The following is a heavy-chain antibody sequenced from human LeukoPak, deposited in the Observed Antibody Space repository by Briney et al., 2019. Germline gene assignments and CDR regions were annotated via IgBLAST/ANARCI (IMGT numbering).Heavy chain of an antibody. CDR3: ARDGGIAVAGRFDY. D-gene: IGHD6-13*01. CDR1: GYTCTGYD. J-gene: IGHJ4*02. CDR2: INPKSGGT. V-gene: IGHV1-2*02. Sequence: ASVKVSCKASGYTCTGYDMHWVRQAPGKGLEWMGWINPKSGGTDYAQKFQGRVTMTRDTSISTAYMDLSTLRSDDTAVYYCARDGGIAVAGRFDYWGQGTLVTVSS.